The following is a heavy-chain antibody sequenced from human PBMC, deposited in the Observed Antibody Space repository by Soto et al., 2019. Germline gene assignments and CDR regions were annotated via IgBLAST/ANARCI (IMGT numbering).Heavy chain of an antibody. J-gene: IGHJ6*02. CDR2: IYDSGNT. Sequence: WVRLAPGMVMERVSVIYDSGNTYYADSVKGRFTISRDTSTNTLSLQMDSLRAEDTAVYYCVRPLPSGRNYGMDVWGQGTTVTVTS. V-gene: IGHV3-53*01. CDR3: VRPLPSGRNYGMDV. D-gene: IGHD3-10*01.